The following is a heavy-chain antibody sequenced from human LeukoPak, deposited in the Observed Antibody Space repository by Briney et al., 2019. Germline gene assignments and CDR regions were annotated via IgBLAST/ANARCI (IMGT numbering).Heavy chain of an antibody. Sequence: ASETLSLTCTVSGGSISGYYWSWIRQPPGKGLEWVGYISYSGSTNYNPSLKSRVTISVDTSKNQFSLKLSSVTAADTAIYYCARDGRAGSLFAYWGQGTLVTVSS. CDR1: GGSISGYY. J-gene: IGHJ4*02. D-gene: IGHD6-19*01. CDR3: ARDGRAGSLFAY. V-gene: IGHV4-59*01. CDR2: ISYSGST.